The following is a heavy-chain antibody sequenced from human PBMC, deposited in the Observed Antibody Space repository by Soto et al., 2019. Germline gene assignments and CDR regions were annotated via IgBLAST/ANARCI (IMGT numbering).Heavy chain of an antibody. CDR3: AKDAVHYNGKWDWFDS. CDR2: IGGLGSDT. CDR1: RFRFSDFA. V-gene: IGHV3-23*01. Sequence: DVQLLESGGGLVQPGGSLTLSCAASRFRFSDFAMSWVRQAPGKGLEWGSSIGGLGSDTYYADPVKGRFTISRDNSKSKLYLQLDGLRDEDTAVYYCAKDAVHYNGKWDWFDSWGQGTLVIVS. J-gene: IGHJ5*01. D-gene: IGHD1-20*01.